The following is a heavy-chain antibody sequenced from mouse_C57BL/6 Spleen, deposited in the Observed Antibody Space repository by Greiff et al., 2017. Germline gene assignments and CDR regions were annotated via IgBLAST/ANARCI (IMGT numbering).Heavy chain of an antibody. CDR1: GFSLTSYC. CDR3: AKHWDYGSLPGAY. CDR2: IRRGGST. Sequence: VQLQQSGPGLVQPSPRLSISCTVSGFSLTSYCVHWVRQSPGKGLEWLGVIRRGGSTDYNAAFMYRLIITKDNSKSPVFFKMNSLQADDTVIYYCAKHWDYGSLPGAYWGQGTLVTVSA. D-gene: IGHD1-1*01. J-gene: IGHJ3*01. V-gene: IGHV2-5*01.